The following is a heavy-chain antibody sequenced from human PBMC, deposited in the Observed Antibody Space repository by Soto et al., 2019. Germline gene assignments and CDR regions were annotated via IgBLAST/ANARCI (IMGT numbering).Heavy chain of an antibody. CDR1: GGSISSGGYS. V-gene: IGHV4-30-2*01. Sequence: QLQLQESGSGLVKPSQTLSLTCAVSGGSISSGGYSWSWIRQPPGKGLEWIGYIYHSGSTYYNPSLNGRVTILVDSPTHQFSLKLSSVTAADTAVSCCTRAPGLWRRGTLVTVSS. CDR3: TRAPGL. J-gene: IGHJ2*01. CDR2: IYHSGST.